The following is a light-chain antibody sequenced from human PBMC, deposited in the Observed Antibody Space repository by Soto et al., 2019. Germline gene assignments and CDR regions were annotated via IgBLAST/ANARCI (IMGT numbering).Light chain of an antibody. V-gene: IGKV1-5*03. CDR3: QQYNSNPLT. J-gene: IGKJ4*01. CDR1: QSINDW. CDR2: KAS. Sequence: DIQMTQSPSTLSASVGDIVTITCRASQSINDWLAWYQQRPGKAPKLLIYKASSLESGVPSRFSGSGSGTEFTLTISSLQADDLATYYCQQYNSNPLTFGGGTKVEIK.